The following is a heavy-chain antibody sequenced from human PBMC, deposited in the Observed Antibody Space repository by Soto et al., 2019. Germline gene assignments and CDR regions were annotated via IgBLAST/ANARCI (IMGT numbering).Heavy chain of an antibody. CDR3: AKENASSSWYGGYYYYGMDV. CDR1: GFTFDDYA. V-gene: IGHV3-9*01. CDR2: ISWNSGSI. J-gene: IGHJ6*02. D-gene: IGHD6-13*01. Sequence: HPGGSLRLSCAASGFTFDDYAMHWVRQAPGKGLEWVSGISWNSGSIGYADSVKGRFTISRDNAKNSLYLQMNSLRAEDTALYYCAKENASSSWYGGYYYYGMDVWGQGTTVTVSS.